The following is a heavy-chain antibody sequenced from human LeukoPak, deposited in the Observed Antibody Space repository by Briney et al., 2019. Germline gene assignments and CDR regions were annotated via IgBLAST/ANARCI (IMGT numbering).Heavy chain of an antibody. J-gene: IGHJ3*02. D-gene: IGHD4-23*01. CDR1: GLTVSTNY. V-gene: IGHV3-21*01. CDR2: ISSGSRHI. Sequence: PGGSLRLSCAAAGLTVSTNYMSWVRQAPGKGLEWVSCISSGSRHIFYADSVKGRFTISRDNAKNSLDLQMNSLRVEDTAVYYCARDDGGALDVFDIWGQGTLVTVSS. CDR3: ARDDGGALDVFDI.